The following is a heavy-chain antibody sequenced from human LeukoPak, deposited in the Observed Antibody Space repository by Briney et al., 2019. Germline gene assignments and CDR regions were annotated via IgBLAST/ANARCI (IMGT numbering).Heavy chain of an antibody. CDR1: GFTLSSYA. CDR2: ISGSGGST. V-gene: IGHV3-23*01. J-gene: IGHJ4*02. Sequence: GGSLRLSCAASGFTLSSYAMSWVRQAPGKGLEWVSAISGSGGSTYYADSVKGRFTISRDNSKNTLYLQMNSLRAEDTAVYYCAKGGVVVVAATYYWGQGTLVTVSS. D-gene: IGHD2-15*01. CDR3: AKGGVVVVAATYY.